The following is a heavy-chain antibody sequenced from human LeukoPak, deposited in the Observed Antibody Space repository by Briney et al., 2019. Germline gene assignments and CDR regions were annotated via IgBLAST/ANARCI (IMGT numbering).Heavy chain of an antibody. D-gene: IGHD3-22*01. Sequence: GGSLRLSCAASGFTFSSSAMSWVRQVPGEGLEWVSGISASGGSTSYADSVKGRFTISRDNSKNTLYLQMNSLRAEDTAVYYCAKADSSGYLFDYWGQGTLVTVSS. CDR3: AKADSSGYLFDY. CDR1: GFTFSSSA. CDR2: ISASGGST. V-gene: IGHV3-23*01. J-gene: IGHJ4*02.